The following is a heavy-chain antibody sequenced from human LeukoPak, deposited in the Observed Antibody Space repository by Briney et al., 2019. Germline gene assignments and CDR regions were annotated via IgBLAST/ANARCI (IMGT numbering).Heavy chain of an antibody. CDR3: AKVGFSEMEWLLYSDH. CDR1: GLTFSSYA. V-gene: IGHV3-23*01. D-gene: IGHD3-3*01. CDR2: ISGSSGHT. Sequence: GGSLRLSCAASGLTFSSYAMSWVRQAPGKGLEWVSAISGSSGHTYYADSVEGRFTISRGNSKNTLYLQMNSLRAEDTAVYYCAKVGFSEMEWLLYSDHWGQGTLVTVSS. J-gene: IGHJ4*02.